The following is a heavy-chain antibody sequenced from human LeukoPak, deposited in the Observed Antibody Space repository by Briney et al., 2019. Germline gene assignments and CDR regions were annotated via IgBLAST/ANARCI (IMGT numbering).Heavy chain of an antibody. CDR3: ARGLRIINGLDV. CDR2: LNPHSGGT. D-gene: IGHD2-15*01. J-gene: IGHJ6*02. CDR1: GYTLRDYY. Sequence: GASVKVSCEASGYTLRDYYISWVRQAPGQGLEWLGWLNPHSGGTNYAQKFHGRVTLTSDTSTSTAYMELSLLTSDDTAIYYCARGLRIINGLDVWGQGTTVIVSS. V-gene: IGHV1-2*02.